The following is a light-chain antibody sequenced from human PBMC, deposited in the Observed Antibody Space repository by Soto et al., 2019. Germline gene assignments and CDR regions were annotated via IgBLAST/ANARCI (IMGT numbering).Light chain of an antibody. CDR2: EVS. CDR1: SSDVGGYNY. Sequence: QSVLTQPASVSGSPGQSITISCTGTSSDVGGYNYVSWYQQHPGKAPKLMIYEVSNRPSGVSYRFSGSKSGNTASLTISGLQAEDEADYYCSSHTSSNTRVFGTGTKGTVL. CDR3: SSHTSSNTRV. V-gene: IGLV2-14*01. J-gene: IGLJ1*01.